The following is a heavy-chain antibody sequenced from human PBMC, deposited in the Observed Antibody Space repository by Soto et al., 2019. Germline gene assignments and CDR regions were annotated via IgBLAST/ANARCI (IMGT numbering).Heavy chain of an antibody. D-gene: IGHD4-17*01. V-gene: IGHV3-7*05. CDR1: GFTFSSYW. Sequence: GGSLRLSCAASGFTFSSYWMSWVRQAPGKGLEWVANIKQDGSEKYYVDSVKGRFTISRDNAKNSLYLQMNSLRAEDTAVYYCARSTTVHSYYYYGMDVWGQGTTVTVSS. CDR2: IKQDGSEK. J-gene: IGHJ6*02. CDR3: ARSTTVHSYYYYGMDV.